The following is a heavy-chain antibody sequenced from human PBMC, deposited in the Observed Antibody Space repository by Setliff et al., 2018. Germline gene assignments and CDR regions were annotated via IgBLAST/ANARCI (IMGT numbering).Heavy chain of an antibody. CDR2: IYYSGST. V-gene: IGHV4-39*01. CDR1: GGSITSVSYY. CDR3: ARLPDFSNYYYYNYVDV. D-gene: IGHD4-4*01. J-gene: IGHJ6*03. Sequence: PSATLSLTCAVSGGSITSVSYYWAWIRQPPGKGLEWIGTIYYSGSTYYNPSLKSRVTIYIDMPKNEFSLKLGSVTAADTAVYFCARLPDFSNYYYYNYVDVWGKGTTVTVSS.